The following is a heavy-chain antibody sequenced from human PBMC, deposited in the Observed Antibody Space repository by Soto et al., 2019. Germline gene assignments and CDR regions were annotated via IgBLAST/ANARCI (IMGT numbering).Heavy chain of an antibody. CDR3: AREFASGSPNYDY. V-gene: IGHV3-23*01. D-gene: IGHD3-10*01. CDR1: GFTFSSYA. Sequence: GGSLRLSCAASGFTFSSYAMSWVRQAPEKGLEWVSTFTGSGNTYYADSVKGRFTISRDNSKNTLYLQMNSLRAEDTAVYYCAREFASGSPNYDYWGLGTRVTVSS. CDR2: FTGSGNT. J-gene: IGHJ4*02.